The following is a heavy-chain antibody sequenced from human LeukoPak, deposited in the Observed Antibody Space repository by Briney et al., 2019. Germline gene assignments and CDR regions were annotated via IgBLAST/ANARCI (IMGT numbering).Heavy chain of an antibody. CDR2: IRYDGSNK. D-gene: IGHD5-12*01. CDR3: AKDFGGYDYLPRFDP. CDR1: GFTFSSYG. V-gene: IGHV3-30*02. Sequence: GGSLGLSCAASGFTFSSYGMHWVRPAPGKGLGWVAFIRYDGSNKYYADSVKGRFTISRDNSKNTLYLQMNSLRAEDTAVYYCAKDFGGYDYLPRFDPWGQGTLVTVSS. J-gene: IGHJ5*02.